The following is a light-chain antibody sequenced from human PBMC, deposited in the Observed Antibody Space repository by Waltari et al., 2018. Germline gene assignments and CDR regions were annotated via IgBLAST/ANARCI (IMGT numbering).Light chain of an antibody. CDR1: QRVTNS. CDR3: QQRSNWPRT. Sequence: EFVLTQSPDPLSLSPGERATPSCRASQRVTNSLAWYQQKPGQAPRLLIYSASNRATGVPARFSGSGSGTDFTLTISSLEPEDFAVYYCQQRSNWPRTFGQGTKVEIK. V-gene: IGKV3-11*01. CDR2: SAS. J-gene: IGKJ1*01.